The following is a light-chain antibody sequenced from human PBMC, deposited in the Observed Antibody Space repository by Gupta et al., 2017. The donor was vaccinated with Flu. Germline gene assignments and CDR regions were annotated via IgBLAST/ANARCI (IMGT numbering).Light chain of an antibody. Sequence: QSVLTQPPSVSGAPGQSVIISCTGTSSNIGIGSPVHWYQHLPRTAPKLLIFGNSNRPSGVPNRFSGSKSGTSASLAIAGLQAEDEADYYCQSYDSSLSGWVFGGGTRLTVL. CDR1: SSNIGIGSP. CDR3: QSYDSSLSGWV. CDR2: GNS. J-gene: IGLJ3*02. V-gene: IGLV1-40*01.